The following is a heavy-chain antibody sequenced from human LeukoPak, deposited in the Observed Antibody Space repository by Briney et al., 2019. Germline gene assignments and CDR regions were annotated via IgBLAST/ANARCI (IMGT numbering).Heavy chain of an antibody. CDR2: IYYSGST. J-gene: IGHJ4*02. CDR1: GGSISSHY. CDR3: ARRDGYNSYYFDY. D-gene: IGHD5-24*01. Sequence: SETLSLTCTVSGGSISSHYWSWIRQPPGKGLEWIGYIYYSGSTNYNPSLKSRVTISVGTSKNQFSLKLSSVTAADTAVYYCARRDGYNSYYFDYWGQGTLVTVSS. V-gene: IGHV4-59*11.